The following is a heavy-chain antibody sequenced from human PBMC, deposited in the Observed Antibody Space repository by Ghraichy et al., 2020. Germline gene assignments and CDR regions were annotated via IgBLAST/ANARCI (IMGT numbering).Heavy chain of an antibody. J-gene: IGHJ4*02. CDR3: AKEPNNKGYFDY. CDR2: ISGSGGRT. CDR1: GFTFSTYA. V-gene: IGHV3-23*01. Sequence: GGSLRLSCAASGFTFSTYAMSWVRQAPGKGLEWVSAISGSGGRTYYADSVKGRFTISRDNSKSTLYLQMSSLRAEDTAVYYCAKEPNNKGYFDYWGQGTLVTVSS. D-gene: IGHD1/OR15-1a*01.